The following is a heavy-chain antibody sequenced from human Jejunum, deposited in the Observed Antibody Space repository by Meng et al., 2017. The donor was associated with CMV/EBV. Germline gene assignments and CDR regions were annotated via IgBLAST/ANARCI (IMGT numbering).Heavy chain of an antibody. D-gene: IGHD1-26*01. CDR1: GYNCTTYW. V-gene: IGHV5-51*01. J-gene: IGHJ4*02. Sequence: FQTSGYNCTTYWIGWVRQMPGRGLEWLGTIYPGDSDVTYSPSVRGHVTFSADKSINTAYLQWDSLTASDTALYFCARPSSTKGLDYWGQGTLVTVSS. CDR3: ARPSSTKGLDY. CDR2: IYPGDSDV.